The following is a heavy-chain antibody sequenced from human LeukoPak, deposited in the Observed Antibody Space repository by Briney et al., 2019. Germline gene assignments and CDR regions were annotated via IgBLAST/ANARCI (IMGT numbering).Heavy chain of an antibody. CDR1: GDTFIRYG. V-gene: IGHV1-18*01. D-gene: IGHD1-7*01. CDR2: ISTGNGNT. Sequence: ASVKVSCKASGDTFIRYGITWVRQAPGQGLEWMGWISTGNGNTNYGQKFQGRVTMTTDTSTGTAYMELRSLRSDDTAMYYCARANNWNYALGYWGQGTLVTVSS. CDR3: ARANNWNYALGY. J-gene: IGHJ4*02.